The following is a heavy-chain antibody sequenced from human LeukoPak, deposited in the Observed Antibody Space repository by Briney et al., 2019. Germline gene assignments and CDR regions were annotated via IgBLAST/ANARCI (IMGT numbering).Heavy chain of an antibody. CDR1: GGSISSHY. Sequence: SETLSLTCTVSGGSISSHYWSWIRQPPGKGLEWIGYIYYSGSTKNNPSLKSRVTISVDTSKNQFSLKLSSVTAADTAVYYCARVFDSGSQAYFYYMDVWGKGTTVIISS. D-gene: IGHD3-10*01. CDR2: IYYSGST. V-gene: IGHV4-59*11. J-gene: IGHJ6*03. CDR3: ARVFDSGSQAYFYYMDV.